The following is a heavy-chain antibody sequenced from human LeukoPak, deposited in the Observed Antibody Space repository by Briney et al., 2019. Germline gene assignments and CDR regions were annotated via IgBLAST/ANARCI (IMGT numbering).Heavy chain of an antibody. V-gene: IGHV3-21*01. CDR1: GFTFSSYS. D-gene: IGHD6-19*01. CDR3: SVAGTSDGMDV. J-gene: IGHJ6*02. Sequence: GSLRLSCAASGFTFSSYSMNWVRQAPGKGLEWVSSISSSSSYIYYADSVKGRFTISGDNAKNSLYLQMNSLRAEDTAVYYCSVAGTSDGMDVWGQGTTVTVSS. CDR2: ISSSSSYI.